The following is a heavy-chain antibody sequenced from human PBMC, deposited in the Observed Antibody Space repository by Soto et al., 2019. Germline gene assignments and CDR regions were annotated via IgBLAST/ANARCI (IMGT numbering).Heavy chain of an antibody. CDR3: ARDGEQLVFENYYYGMDV. CDR2: IWYDGSNK. D-gene: IGHD6-6*01. V-gene: IGHV3-33*01. CDR1: GFTFSSYG. Sequence: PGGSLRLSCAASGFTFSSYGMHWVRQAPGKGLEWVAVIWYDGSNKYYADSVKGRFTISRDNSKHTLYLQMNSLRAEDTAVYYCARDGEQLVFENYYYGMDVWGQGTTVTVSS. J-gene: IGHJ6*02.